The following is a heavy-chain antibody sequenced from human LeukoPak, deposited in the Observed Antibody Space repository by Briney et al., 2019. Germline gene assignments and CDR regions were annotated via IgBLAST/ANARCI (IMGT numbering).Heavy chain of an antibody. CDR3: ARETPDSSGWD. Sequence: GGSLRLSCAASGFTFRNNWMSWVRQAPGKGLEWVANIKQDGSHKNYVDSVKGRFTISRDNAKNSLSLQMNSLRAEDTAVYYCARETPDSSGWDWGQGTLVTVSS. J-gene: IGHJ4*02. CDR2: IKQDGSHK. CDR1: GFTFRNNW. D-gene: IGHD6-19*01. V-gene: IGHV3-7*01.